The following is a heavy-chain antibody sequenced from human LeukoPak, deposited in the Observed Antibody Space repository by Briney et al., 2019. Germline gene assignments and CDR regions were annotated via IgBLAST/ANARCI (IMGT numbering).Heavy chain of an antibody. D-gene: IGHD6-19*01. CDR1: GGTFSSYA. Sequence: SVKVSCKASGGTFSSYAISWVRQAPGQGLEWMGRIIPIFGTANYAQKFQGRVTITTDESTSTAYMELSSLRSEDTAVYYWARGLGGAWYSSGWGGPHFDYWGQGTLVTVSS. CDR3: ARGLGGAWYSSGWGGPHFDY. V-gene: IGHV1-69*05. CDR2: IIPIFGTA. J-gene: IGHJ4*02.